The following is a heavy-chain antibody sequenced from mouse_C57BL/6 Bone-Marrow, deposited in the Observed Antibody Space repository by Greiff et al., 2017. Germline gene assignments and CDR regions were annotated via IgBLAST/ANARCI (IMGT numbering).Heavy chain of an antibody. CDR1: GFSFNTYA. D-gene: IGHD2-1*01. Sequence: VQLKESGGGLVQPKGSLKLSCAASGFSFNTYAMNWVRQAPGKGLEWVARIRSKSNNYATYYADSVKDRFTISRDDSESMLYLQMNNLKTEDTAMYYCVRRVYYAPHYYAMDYWGQGTSVTVSS. V-gene: IGHV10-1*01. J-gene: IGHJ4*01. CDR3: VRRVYYAPHYYAMDY. CDR2: IRSKSNNYAT.